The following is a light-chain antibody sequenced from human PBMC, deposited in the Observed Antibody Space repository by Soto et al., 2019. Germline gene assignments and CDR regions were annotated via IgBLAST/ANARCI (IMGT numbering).Light chain of an antibody. CDR2: DVS. CDR1: SSDVGGYNY. V-gene: IGLV2-14*01. Sequence: QSALTQPASVSGSPGQSITICCTGTSSDVGGYNYVSWYQQHPGKAPKLMIYDVSNRPSGVSNRFSGSKSGNTASLTISGLQAEDEADYYCSSYTSSSPDVVFGGGTKLTVL. J-gene: IGLJ2*01. CDR3: SSYTSSSPDVV.